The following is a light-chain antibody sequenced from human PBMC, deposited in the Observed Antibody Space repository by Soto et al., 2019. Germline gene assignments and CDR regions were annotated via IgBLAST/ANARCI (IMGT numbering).Light chain of an antibody. CDR2: GAS. CDR3: QNYNRAPWT. Sequence: DIQMTQSPSSLSASVGDRVTITCRASEDISNYLAWCQQKPGKVPKLLIYGASTLQSGVPSRFSDSGSGTDFTLTISSLQTEDVATYYCQNYNRAPWTFGQGTKVE. CDR1: EDISNY. J-gene: IGKJ1*01. V-gene: IGKV1-27*01.